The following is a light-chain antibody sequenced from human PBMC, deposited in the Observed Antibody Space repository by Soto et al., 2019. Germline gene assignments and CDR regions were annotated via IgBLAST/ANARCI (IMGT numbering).Light chain of an antibody. J-gene: IGLJ2*01. CDR2: KDS. V-gene: IGLV3-25*02. CDR3: QSVDSSVTYRVI. Sequence: SYELTQPPSVSVSPGQTARITCSGDTLPKQYAYWYQQKSGQAPGVVIYKDSERPSGIPERFSGSSSGTTVTLTISGVQAEDEADYYCQSVDSSVTYRVIFGGGTKLTVL. CDR1: TLPKQY.